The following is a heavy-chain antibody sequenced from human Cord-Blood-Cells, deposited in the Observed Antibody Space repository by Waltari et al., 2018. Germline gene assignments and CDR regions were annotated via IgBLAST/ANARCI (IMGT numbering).Heavy chain of an antibody. CDR3: ATPYSGSYYYYYGMDV. V-gene: IGHV1-24*01. CDR1: GYTRTELT. Sequence: QVQLVQSGAEVKKPGASVKVSCKVSGYTRTELTMHWVRQAPGKGLEWMGGFDPEDGETIYAQKFQGRVTMTEDTSTDTAYMELSSLRSEDTAVYYCATPYSGSYYYYYGMDVWGQGTTVTVSS. CDR2: FDPEDGET. J-gene: IGHJ6*02. D-gene: IGHD1-26*01.